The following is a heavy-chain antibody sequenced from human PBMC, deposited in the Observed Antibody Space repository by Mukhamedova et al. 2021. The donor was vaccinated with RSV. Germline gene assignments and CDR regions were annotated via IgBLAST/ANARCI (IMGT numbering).Heavy chain of an antibody. Sequence: EGLEWIGRIYTSGSTNYNPSLKSRVTMSVDTSKNQFSLKLSSVTAADTAVYYCARDAIVVPAASGWFDPWGQGTLATVSS. D-gene: IGHD2-2*01. V-gene: IGHV4-4*07. J-gene: IGHJ5*02. CDR3: ARDAIVVPAASGWFDP. CDR2: IYTSGST.